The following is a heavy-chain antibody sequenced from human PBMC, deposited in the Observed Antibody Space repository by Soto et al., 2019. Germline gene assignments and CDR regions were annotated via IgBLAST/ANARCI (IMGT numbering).Heavy chain of an antibody. Sequence: LRLSCAASGFTFSNYWMHWVRQAPGKGLVWVSRINSDGSSTNYADSVKGRFTISRDNAKNTLYLQMNSLRAEDTAVYYCARVGATSGLGYWGPGTLVTVSS. CDR3: ARVGATSGLGY. V-gene: IGHV3-74*01. CDR1: GFTFSNYW. CDR2: INSDGSST. J-gene: IGHJ4*02. D-gene: IGHD1-26*01.